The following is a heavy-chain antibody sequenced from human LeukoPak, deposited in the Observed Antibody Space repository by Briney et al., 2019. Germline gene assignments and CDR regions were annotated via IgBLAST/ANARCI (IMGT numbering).Heavy chain of an antibody. J-gene: IGHJ5*02. CDR2: ISSSGSTI. Sequence: GGSLRLSCAASGFTFSSYEMNWVRQAPGKGLEWVSYISSSGSTIYYADSVKGRFTISRDNAKNSLYLQMNSLRAEDTAVYYCARGADGVSSNSRGWFDPWGQGTLVTVSS. CDR1: GFTFSSYE. V-gene: IGHV3-48*03. D-gene: IGHD2-15*01. CDR3: ARGADGVSSNSRGWFDP.